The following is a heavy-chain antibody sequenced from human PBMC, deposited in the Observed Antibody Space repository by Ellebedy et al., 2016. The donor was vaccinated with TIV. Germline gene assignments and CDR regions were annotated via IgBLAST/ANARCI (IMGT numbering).Heavy chain of an antibody. CDR3: ARGWSTPDS. J-gene: IGHJ4*02. Sequence: GESLKISCVASGFTFSNYNMNRVRQSPGKGLEWVSSIRSTGSDKYYAEYVKGRFTISRDNAQNTLFLQMNSLRVEDTAVYYCARGWSTPDSWGQGTLVIVSS. D-gene: IGHD2-15*01. CDR2: IRSTGSDK. CDR1: GFTFSNYN. V-gene: IGHV3-21*06.